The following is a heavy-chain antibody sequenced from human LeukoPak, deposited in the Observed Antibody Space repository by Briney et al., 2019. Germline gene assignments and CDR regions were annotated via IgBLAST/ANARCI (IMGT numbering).Heavy chain of an antibody. J-gene: IGHJ4*02. CDR1: GFAFSDYS. CDR3: ARDSSGWSRDY. CDR2: IYSNTIYI. V-gene: IGHV3-21*01. D-gene: IGHD6-19*01. Sequence: GGSLRPSCAASGFAFSDYSMNWFRQAPGKGLEWVSSIYSNTIYIYYSDPVKGRFTISRDNAKNSLYLQMNGLRVEDTAVYYCARDSSGWSRDYWGQGTLVTVSS.